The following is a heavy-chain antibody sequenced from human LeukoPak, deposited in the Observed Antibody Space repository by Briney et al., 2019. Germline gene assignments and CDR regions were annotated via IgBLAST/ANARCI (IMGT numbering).Heavy chain of an antibody. CDR2: INPNTDVT. D-gene: IGHD3-3*01. CDR1: GSTFIGYY. CDR3: ARKNEGVAWVWFDP. Sequence: ASVKVSCMASGSTFIGYYIHWVRQAPGQGLEWMGYINPNTDVTHYAQKFQGRVTMTRDTSISTAYMELSRLRSDDTAVYYCARKNEGVAWVWFDPWGQGTLVTVSS. J-gene: IGHJ5*02. V-gene: IGHV1-2*02.